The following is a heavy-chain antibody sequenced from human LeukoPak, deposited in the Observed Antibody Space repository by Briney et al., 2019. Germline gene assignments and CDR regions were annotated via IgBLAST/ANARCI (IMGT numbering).Heavy chain of an antibody. V-gene: IGHV4-39*01. CDR2: IYYSGST. Sequence: PSETLSLTCTVSGGSISSSSYYWGWIRQPPGKGLEWIGSIYYSGSTYYNPSLKSRVTISVDTSKNQFSLKLSSVTAADTAVYYCARNGRNSDWGQGTLVTVSS. J-gene: IGHJ4*02. CDR1: GGSISSSSYY. CDR3: ARNGRNSD. D-gene: IGHD1-26*01.